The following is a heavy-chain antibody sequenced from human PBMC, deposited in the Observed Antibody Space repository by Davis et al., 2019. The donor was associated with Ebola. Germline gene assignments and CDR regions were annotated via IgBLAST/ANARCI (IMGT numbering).Heavy chain of an antibody. J-gene: IGHJ4*02. CDR3: ARGRGHYESSGGDF. CDR2: ISAYNGNT. V-gene: IGHV1-18*04. D-gene: IGHD3-22*01. CDR1: GYTFNSYY. Sequence: ASVKVSCKASGYTFNSYYIHWVRQAPGQGLEWMGWISAYNGNTNYAQKLQGRVTMTTDTSTSTAYMELRSLRSDDTAVYYCARGRGHYESSGGDFWGQGTLVTVSS.